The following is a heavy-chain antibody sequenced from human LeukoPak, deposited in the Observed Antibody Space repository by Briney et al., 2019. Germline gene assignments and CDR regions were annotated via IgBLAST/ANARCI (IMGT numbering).Heavy chain of an antibody. CDR3: AKFPLRVAGPAYYFDY. J-gene: IGHJ4*02. V-gene: IGHV3-23*01. D-gene: IGHD6-19*01. CDR1: GFTFSSYA. Sequence: GGSLRLSCAASGFTFSSYAMSWVRQAQGKGLEWVSAISGSGGSTYYADSVKGRFTISRDNSKNTLYLQMNSLRAEDTAVYYCAKFPLRVAGPAYYFDYWGQGTLVTVSS. CDR2: ISGSGGST.